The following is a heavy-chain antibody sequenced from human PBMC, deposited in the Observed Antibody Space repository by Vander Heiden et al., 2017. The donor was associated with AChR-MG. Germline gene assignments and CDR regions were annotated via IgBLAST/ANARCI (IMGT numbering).Heavy chain of an antibody. D-gene: IGHD3-22*01. CDR3: ARVSGLDSNDFDY. Sequence: EVQLVESGGGLVKHGGSRRLSCAAYGSPFSSYSMNWCRQAPGKGLEWVSSISSSSSYIYYADSVKGRFTISRDNAKNSLYLQMNSLRAEDTAVYYCARVSGLDSNDFDYWGQGTLVNVAS. CDR2: ISSSSSYI. CDR1: GSPFSSYS. V-gene: IGHV3-21*01. J-gene: IGHJ4*02.